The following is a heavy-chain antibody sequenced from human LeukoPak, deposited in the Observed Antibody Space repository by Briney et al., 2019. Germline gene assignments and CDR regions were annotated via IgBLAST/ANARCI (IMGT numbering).Heavy chain of an antibody. D-gene: IGHD3-22*01. Sequence: PSETLSLTCTVSGGSISSYYWSWIRQPPGKGLGWIGYIYYSGSTNYNPSLKSRVTISVDTSKNQFSLKLSSVTAADTAVYYCARAQEGYYYDSSGYYYFDYWGQGTLVTVSS. CDR1: GGSISSYY. CDR2: IYYSGST. CDR3: ARAQEGYYYDSSGYYYFDY. J-gene: IGHJ4*02. V-gene: IGHV4-59*01.